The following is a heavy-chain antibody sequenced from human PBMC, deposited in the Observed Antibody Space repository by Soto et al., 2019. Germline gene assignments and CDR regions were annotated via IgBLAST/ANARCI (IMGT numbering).Heavy chain of an antibody. Sequence: EVQLVESGGGLVQPGGSLRLSCAASGFTVSSNHMSWVRQAPGKGLEWVSVLYSSGNTYYADSVRGRFTISRDISKNMLDLQMNSLRVEDTAVYYCVRDAGNYYFEYWGQGTLVTVSS. V-gene: IGHV3-66*01. CDR3: VRDAGNYYFEY. J-gene: IGHJ4*02. CDR2: LYSSGNT. CDR1: GFTVSSNH.